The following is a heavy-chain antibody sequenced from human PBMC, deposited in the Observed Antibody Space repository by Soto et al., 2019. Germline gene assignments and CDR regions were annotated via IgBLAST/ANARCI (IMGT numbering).Heavy chain of an antibody. D-gene: IGHD3-22*01. CDR2: IYHSGST. V-gene: IGHV4-4*02. Sequence: QVQLQESGPGLVKPSGTLSLTCAVSGGSITSSNRWSWVRQPPGKGLEWIGEIYHSGSTKDNPSLKSRVTISVDKSKNQLSLKVSSVTAADTAVYYCARARISATITGEYWLDYWGQGTLVTVSS. J-gene: IGHJ4*02. CDR1: GGSITSSNR. CDR3: ARARISATITGEYWLDY.